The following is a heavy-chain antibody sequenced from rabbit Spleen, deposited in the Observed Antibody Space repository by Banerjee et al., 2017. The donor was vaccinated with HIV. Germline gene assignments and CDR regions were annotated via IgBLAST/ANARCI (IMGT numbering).Heavy chain of an antibody. Sequence: QEQLVESGGGLVKPGASLTLTCKASGFSFSNKAVMCWVRQAPGKGLEWIACINAVTGKAVYASWAKGRFTFSKTSSTTVTLQMTSLTVADTATYFCARDAGSGDYIDVYFNLWGPGTLVTVS. CDR2: INAVTGKA. CDR1: GFSFSNKAV. J-gene: IGHJ4*01. CDR3: ARDAGSGDYIDVYFNL. D-gene: IGHD8-1*01. V-gene: IGHV1S45*01.